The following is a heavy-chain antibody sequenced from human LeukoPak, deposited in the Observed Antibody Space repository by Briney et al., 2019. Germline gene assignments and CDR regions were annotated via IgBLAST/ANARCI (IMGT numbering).Heavy chain of an antibody. CDR3: ARHNSYSSGSTGY. CDR1: GFTFSSYW. J-gene: IGHJ4*02. CDR2: IKQDGSEK. Sequence: EGSLRLSCAASGFTFSSYWMSWVRQAPGKGLEWVANIKQDGSEKYYVDSVKGRFTISRDNAKNSMYLQMNSLRAEDTAVYYCARHNSYSSGSTGYWGQGTLVTVSS. D-gene: IGHD6-19*01. V-gene: IGHV3-7*01.